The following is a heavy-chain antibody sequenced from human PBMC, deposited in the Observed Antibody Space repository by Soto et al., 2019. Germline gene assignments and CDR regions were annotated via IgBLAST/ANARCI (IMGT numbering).Heavy chain of an antibody. CDR1: GGTFSSYA. CDR2: IIPIFGTA. CDR3: AGYDHADAFDI. D-gene: IGHD2-2*01. J-gene: IGHJ3*02. Sequence: GASVKVSCKASGGTFSSYAISWVRQAPGQGLEWMGGIIPIFGTANYAQKFQGRVTITADESTSTAYMELSSLRSEDTAVYYCAGYDHADAFDIWGQGTMVTVSS. V-gene: IGHV1-69*13.